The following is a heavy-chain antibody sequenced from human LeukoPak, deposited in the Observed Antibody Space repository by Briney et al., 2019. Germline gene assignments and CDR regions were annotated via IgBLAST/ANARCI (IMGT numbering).Heavy chain of an antibody. V-gene: IGHV3-30-3*01. CDR3: ARVGGSIAAAGPFDY. CDR1: GFTFSSYA. Sequence: PGRSLRLSCAASGFTFSSYAMHWVRQAPGKGLEWVAVISYDGSNKYYADSVKGRFTISRDNSKNTLYLQMNSLRAEDTAVYYCARVGGSIAAAGPFDYWGQGTLVTVSS. D-gene: IGHD6-13*01. J-gene: IGHJ4*02. CDR2: ISYDGSNK.